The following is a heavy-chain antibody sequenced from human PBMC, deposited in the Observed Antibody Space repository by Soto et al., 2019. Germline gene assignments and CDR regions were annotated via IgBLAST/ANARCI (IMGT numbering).Heavy chain of an antibody. J-gene: IGHJ4*02. CDR2: IYPSDSDT. D-gene: IGHD4-17*01. V-gene: IGHV5-51*01. CDR3: ARPANTVADHFDL. Sequence: RESLKISCQVSGYTFTIYWIGWVRQMPGKGLEWMGIIYPSDSDTRYSPSFQGQVTISADQSINTAYLQWDSLKASDTAIYYCARPANTVADHFDLWGQGTQVTVSS. CDR1: GYTFTIYW.